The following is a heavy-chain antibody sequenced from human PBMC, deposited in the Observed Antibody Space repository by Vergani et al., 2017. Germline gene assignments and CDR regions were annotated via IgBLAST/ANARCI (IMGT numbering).Heavy chain of an antibody. J-gene: IGHJ4*02. CDR1: GSRFSSYS. CDR3: ARGLWDCTHIRCSPPSY. D-gene: IGHD2-8*01. V-gene: IGHV3-21*02. Sequence: VQMVESGGGVVQPGRSLRLSCAVSGSRFSSYSMNWVRQAPGKGLEWVASISGSSSYVFYRDSVEGRITITRDNAKKSVYLQMNSLRAEDTAMYFCARGLWDCTHIRCSPPSYWGEGTQVTVSS. CDR2: ISGSSSYV.